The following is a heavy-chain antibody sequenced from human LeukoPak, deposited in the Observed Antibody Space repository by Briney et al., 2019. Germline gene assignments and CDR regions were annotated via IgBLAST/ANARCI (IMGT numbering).Heavy chain of an antibody. CDR2: FDPEDGET. V-gene: IGHV1-24*01. J-gene: IGHJ6*02. D-gene: IGHD6-19*01. Sequence: GASVKVSCKVSGYTLTELSMHWERQAPGKGLEWMGGFDPEDGETIYAQKFQGRVTMTEDTSTDTAYMELSSLRSEDTAVYYCATDRLAVAGTYYGMDVWGQGTTVTVSS. CDR1: GYTLTELS. CDR3: ATDRLAVAGTYYGMDV.